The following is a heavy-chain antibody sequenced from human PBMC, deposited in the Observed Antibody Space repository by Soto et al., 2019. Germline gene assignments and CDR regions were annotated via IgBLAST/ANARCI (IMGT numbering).Heavy chain of an antibody. Sequence: PSETLSLTCAVYGGSFSGYYWSWIRQPPGKGLEWIGEINHSGSTNYNPSLKSRVTISVDTSKNQFSLKLSSVTAADTAVYYCARGPDIYIWGSYRESLPVYWGQGTLVTVSS. CDR2: INHSGST. J-gene: IGHJ4*02. V-gene: IGHV4-34*01. CDR1: GGSFSGYY. CDR3: ARGPDIYIWGSYRESLPVY. D-gene: IGHD3-16*02.